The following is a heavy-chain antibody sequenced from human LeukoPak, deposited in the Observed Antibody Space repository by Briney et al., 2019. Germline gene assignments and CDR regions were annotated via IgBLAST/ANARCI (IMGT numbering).Heavy chain of an antibody. CDR1: GGSISRYY. J-gene: IGHJ3*02. CDR3: ARSDYHNSGSHTVFDAFDI. D-gene: IGHD3-10*01. V-gene: IGHV4-59*01. CDR2: IDDSGNT. Sequence: PSETQSLTCTVSGGSISRYYWGWIRRPPGKGLEWIGYIDDSGNTNYNPSLKSQVTISVDKSKNQFSLKLSFVTAADTAMYYCARSDYHNSGSHTVFDAFDIWGQGTRVTVSS.